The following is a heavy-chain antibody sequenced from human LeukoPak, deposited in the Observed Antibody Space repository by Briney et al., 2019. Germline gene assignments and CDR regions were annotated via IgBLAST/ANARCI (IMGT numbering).Heavy chain of an antibody. D-gene: IGHD3-16*02. J-gene: IGHJ4*02. Sequence: GGSLRLSCAASGFTFSSFGMTWVRQAPGKGLEWVSAISGSGGHTYYADSVKGRFTISRDNSKNTLYLQMNSLRAEDTAVYYCAKHGLWGTYRFDYWGQGTLVTVSS. CDR1: GFTFSSFG. CDR3: AKHGLWGTYRFDY. CDR2: ISGSGGHT. V-gene: IGHV3-23*01.